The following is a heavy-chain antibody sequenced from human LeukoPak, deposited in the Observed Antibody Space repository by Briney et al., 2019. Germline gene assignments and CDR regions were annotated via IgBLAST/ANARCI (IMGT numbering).Heavy chain of an antibody. CDR3: AREWKEDYYYMDV. V-gene: IGHV3-30*14. CDR1: GFTFSSYA. Sequence: QSGGSLRLSCAASGFTFSSYAMHWVRQAPGKGLEWVAVISYDGSNKYYADSVKGRFTISRDNSKNTLYLQMNSLRAEDTAVYYCAREWKEDYYYMDVWGKGTTVTVSS. D-gene: IGHD1-1*01. CDR2: ISYDGSNK. J-gene: IGHJ6*03.